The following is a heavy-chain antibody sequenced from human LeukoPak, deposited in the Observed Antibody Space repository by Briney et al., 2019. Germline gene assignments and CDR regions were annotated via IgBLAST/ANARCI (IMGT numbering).Heavy chain of an antibody. CDR2: IYPGDSDT. D-gene: IGHD1/OR15-1a*01. V-gene: IGHV5-51*01. CDR1: GYSFTYW. Sequence: GESLKISCKGSGYSFTYWIGWVRQMPGKGLEWMGIIYPGDSDTRYSPSFQGQVTISADKSISTAYLQWSSLKASDTAMYYCARLRGRQTTDAFDIWGQGTMVTVSS. J-gene: IGHJ3*02. CDR3: ARLRGRQTTDAFDI.